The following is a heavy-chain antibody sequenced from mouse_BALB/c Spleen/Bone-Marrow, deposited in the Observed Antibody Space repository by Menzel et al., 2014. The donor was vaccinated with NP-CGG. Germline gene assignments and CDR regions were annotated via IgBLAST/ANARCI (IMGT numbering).Heavy chain of an antibody. J-gene: IGHJ4*01. Sequence: EVQLVESGGGLVQPGGSRKLSCAVSGFTFSSFGMHWVRQAPEKGLEWVAYISNGSSTIYYADTVKGRFTISRDNPKNTLFLQMTSLRSEDTAMYYCARKGAMITHYYAMDYWGQGTSVTVSS. CDR1: GFTFSSFG. D-gene: IGHD2-4*01. V-gene: IGHV5-17*02. CDR2: ISNGSSTI. CDR3: ARKGAMITHYYAMDY.